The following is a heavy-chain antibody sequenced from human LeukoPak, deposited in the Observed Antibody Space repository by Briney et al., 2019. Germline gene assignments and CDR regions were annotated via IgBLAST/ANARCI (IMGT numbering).Heavy chain of an antibody. J-gene: IGHJ4*02. Sequence: SETLSLTCAVYGGSFRGYYWSWIRQPPGKGLEWIGEIKHSGSTNYNPSLKSRVTISVDTSKNQFSLKLSSVTAADTAVYYCARASSGWNKDFDYWGQGTLVTVSS. V-gene: IGHV4-34*01. CDR3: ARASSGWNKDFDY. CDR1: GGSFRGYY. CDR2: IKHSGST. D-gene: IGHD6-19*01.